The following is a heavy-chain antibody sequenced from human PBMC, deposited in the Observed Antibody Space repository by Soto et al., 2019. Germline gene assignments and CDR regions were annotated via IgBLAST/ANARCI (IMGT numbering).Heavy chain of an antibody. D-gene: IGHD2-15*01. CDR2: IFSNDEK. CDR1: GFSLSNARMG. Sequence: SGPTLVNPTETLTLTCTVSGFSLSNARMGVSWIRQPPGKALEWLAHIFSNDEKSYSTSLKSRLTISKDTSKSQVVLTMTNMDPVDTATYYCARIMKRYCIGGSCYRFEAPENHFDYWGQGTLVTVSS. J-gene: IGHJ4*02. CDR3: ARIMKRYCIGGSCYRFEAPENHFDY. V-gene: IGHV2-26*01.